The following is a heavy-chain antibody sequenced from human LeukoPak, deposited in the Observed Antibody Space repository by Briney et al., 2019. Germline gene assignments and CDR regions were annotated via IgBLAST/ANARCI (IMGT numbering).Heavy chain of an antibody. CDR3: AREGKYGSGSSDY. V-gene: IGHV1-2*02. J-gene: IGHJ4*02. Sequence: ASVKVSCKASGYTFTGYYMHWVRQAPGQGLEWMGWINTNSGDTYYAQKFQGRVTMTRDTSISTAYVELSRLTSDDTAVYYRAREGKYGSGSSDYWGQGTLVTVSS. CDR2: INTNSGDT. D-gene: IGHD3-10*01. CDR1: GYTFTGYY.